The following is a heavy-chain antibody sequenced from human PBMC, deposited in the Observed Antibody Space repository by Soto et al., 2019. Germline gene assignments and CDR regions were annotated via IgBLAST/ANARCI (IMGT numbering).Heavy chain of an antibody. D-gene: IGHD3-9*01. CDR2: INHSGST. J-gene: IGHJ4*02. CDR3: ATYDTVDY. CDR1: GGSFSGYY. V-gene: IGHV4-34*01. Sequence: PWETLSLTCAVYGGSFSGYYWSWIRQPPGKGLEWIGEINHSGSTNYNPSLKSRVTISVDTSKNQFSLKLSSVTAADTAVYYCATYDTVDYWGQGTLVTVSS.